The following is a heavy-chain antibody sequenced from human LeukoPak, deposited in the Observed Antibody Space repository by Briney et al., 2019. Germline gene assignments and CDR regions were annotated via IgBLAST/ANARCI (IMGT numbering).Heavy chain of an antibody. CDR2: MFYSGGT. D-gene: IGHD3-16*02. V-gene: IGHV4-31*03. CDR3: ARGDPLRY. CDR1: GGAISSGGYY. Sequence: SQTLSLTCTVSGGAISSGGYYWSWIRQHPEKGSEWIGHMFYSGGTYYNPSLKSRVSMSVDTSQNHFSLKLTSVTAADTAVYYCARGDPLRYWGQGIRVTVSS. J-gene: IGHJ4*02.